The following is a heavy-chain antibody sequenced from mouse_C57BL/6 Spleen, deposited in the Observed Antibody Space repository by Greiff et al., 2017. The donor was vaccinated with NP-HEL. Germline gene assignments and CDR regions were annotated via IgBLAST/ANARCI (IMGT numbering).Heavy chain of an antibody. D-gene: IGHD1-1*01. Sequence: VQLQQSGAELVRPGASVKLSCKASGYTFTDYYINWVKQRPGQGLEWIARIYPGSGNTYYNEKFKGKATLTAEKSSSTAYMQLSSLTSEDSAVYFCARGNYYGSSSSFDYWGQCTTLTVSS. J-gene: IGHJ2*01. V-gene: IGHV1-76*01. CDR2: IYPGSGNT. CDR1: GYTFTDYY. CDR3: ARGNYYGSSSSFDY.